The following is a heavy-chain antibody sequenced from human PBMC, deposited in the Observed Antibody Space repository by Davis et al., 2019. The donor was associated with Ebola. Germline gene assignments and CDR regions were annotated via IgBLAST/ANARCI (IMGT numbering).Heavy chain of an antibody. CDR3: ARDGFGEIYFDY. CDR2: IGTAGDT. Sequence: PGGSLRFSCAASGFTFSSYDMHWVRHATGKGLEWVSAIGTAGDTYYPASVKGRFTISREKAKNSLYLQMNSLRGEDTAVYYCARDGFGEIYFDYWGQGTLVTVSS. J-gene: IGHJ4*02. V-gene: IGHV3-13*01. CDR1: GFTFSSYD. D-gene: IGHD3-10*01.